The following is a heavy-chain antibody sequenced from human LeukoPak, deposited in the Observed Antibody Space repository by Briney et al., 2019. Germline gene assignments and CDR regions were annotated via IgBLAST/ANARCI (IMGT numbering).Heavy chain of an antibody. V-gene: IGHV3-23*01. Sequence: GGSLRLSCAASGFTFSSYAMNWVRQAPGKGLEWVSAISGSGGSTYYADSVKGRFTISRDNSKNTLYLQMNSLRAEDTAVYYCAKPRAYSSGWDAFDIWGQGTMVTVSS. CDR3: AKPRAYSSGWDAFDI. J-gene: IGHJ3*02. D-gene: IGHD6-19*01. CDR1: GFTFSSYA. CDR2: ISGSGGST.